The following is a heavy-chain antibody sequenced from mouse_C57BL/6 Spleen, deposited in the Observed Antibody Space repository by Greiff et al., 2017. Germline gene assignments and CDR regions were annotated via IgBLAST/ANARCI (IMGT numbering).Heavy chain of an antibody. CDR3: AKTCYSNGNIDY. CDR2: IDPSDSYT. Sequence: VQLQQPGAELVMPGASVQLSCKASGYTFTSYWMHWVKQRPGQGLEWIGEIDPSDSYTNYNQKFKGKSTLTVDTSSSTAYMKLSSLTSEDSAVYYCAKTCYSNGNIDYWGQGTTLTVSS. J-gene: IGHJ2*01. CDR1: GYTFTSYW. D-gene: IGHD2-5*01. V-gene: IGHV1-69*01.